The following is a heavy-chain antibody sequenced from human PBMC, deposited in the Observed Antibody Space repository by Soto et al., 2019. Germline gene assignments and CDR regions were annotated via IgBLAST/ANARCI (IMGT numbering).Heavy chain of an antibody. J-gene: IGHJ3*02. Sequence: QVQLVQSGAEVKKPGASVKVSCKASGYTFTSYGISWVRQAPGQGLEWMGSISAYNGNTNYAQKLQGRVTMTTDTSTSTAYIELRSLRSDDTAVYYCARGFLEWLFPGAGAFDIWGQGTIVTVSS. D-gene: IGHD3-3*01. CDR3: ARGFLEWLFPGAGAFDI. CDR1: GYTFTSYG. V-gene: IGHV1-18*01. CDR2: ISAYNGNT.